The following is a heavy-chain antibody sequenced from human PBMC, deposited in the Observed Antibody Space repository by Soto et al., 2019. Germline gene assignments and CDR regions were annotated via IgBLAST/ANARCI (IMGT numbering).Heavy chain of an antibody. Sequence: GGSLRLSCAASGFNVNSDYMNWVRQTPGKGLEWVASIYSGETTYYADSVRGRFTISSDKSKNSLYFQLSSLRIEDTAVYYCTRDGRGLGRLSLFEYWGQGVLVTVS. CDR3: TRDGRGLGRLSLFEY. J-gene: IGHJ4*02. CDR2: IYSGETT. CDR1: GFNVNSDY. V-gene: IGHV3-53*01. D-gene: IGHD2-21*02.